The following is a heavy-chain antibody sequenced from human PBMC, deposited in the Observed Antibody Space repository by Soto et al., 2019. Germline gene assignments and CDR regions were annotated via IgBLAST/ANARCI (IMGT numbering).Heavy chain of an antibody. D-gene: IGHD6-19*01. Sequence: QVQLLESGPGLVKPSETLSLTCTISGGSIANYYWSWIRQPAGEGLEWIGRIHSSGSINYNPTLTNRVSASVDTSKNQFSLKLSFVAAADTAVYDCERAQGGSGPEGLKDNHDGMGVWGQGTSVTVSS. J-gene: IGHJ6*02. CDR2: IHSSGSI. CDR3: ERAQGGSGPEGLKDNHDGMGV. CDR1: GGSIANYY. V-gene: IGHV4-4*07.